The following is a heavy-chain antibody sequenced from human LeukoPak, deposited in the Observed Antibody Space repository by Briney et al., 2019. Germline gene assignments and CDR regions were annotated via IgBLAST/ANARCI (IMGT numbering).Heavy chain of an antibody. D-gene: IGHD2-2*01. J-gene: IGHJ6*03. CDR2: MNPNSGNT. CDR3: ARGTSPIYYYYYYMDV. V-gene: IGHV1-8*03. Sequence: ASVKVSCKASGYTFTGYYMHWVRQAPGQGLEWMGWMNPNSGNTGYAQKFQGRVTITRNTSISTAYMELSSLRSEDTAVYYCARGTSPIYYYYYYMDVWGKGTTVTVSS. CDR1: GYTFTGYY.